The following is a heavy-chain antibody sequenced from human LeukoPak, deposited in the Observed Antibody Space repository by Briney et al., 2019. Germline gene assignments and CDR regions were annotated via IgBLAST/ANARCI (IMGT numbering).Heavy chain of an antibody. D-gene: IGHD3-9*01. CDR2: IYHSGST. V-gene: IGHV4-30-2*01. J-gene: IGHJ4*02. CDR1: GGSIGSGGYS. CDR3: ARAAWYYDILTGYYRYFDY. Sequence: TLSLTCAVSGGSIGSGGYSWSWIRQPPGKGLEWIGYIYHSGSTYYNPSLKSRVTISVDRSKNQFSLKLSSVTAADTAVYYCARAAWYYDILTGYYRYFDYWGQGTLVTVSS.